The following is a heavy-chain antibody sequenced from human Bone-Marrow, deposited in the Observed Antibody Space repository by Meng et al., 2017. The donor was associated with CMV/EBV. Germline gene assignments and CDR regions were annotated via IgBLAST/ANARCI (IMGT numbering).Heavy chain of an antibody. V-gene: IGHV3-23*01. CDR1: GFTFDTSA. CDR2: ISGSGGNI. Sequence: GESLKISCTASGFTFDTSAMSWVRQAPGKGLEWVSSISGSGGNIYYSDSVKGRFTISRDNSRKTLFLQADSLRAEDTALYYCAKGRAGYSGGYLGDFWGQGTLVTVSS. D-gene: IGHD1-26*01. J-gene: IGHJ4*02. CDR3: AKGRAGYSGGYLGDF.